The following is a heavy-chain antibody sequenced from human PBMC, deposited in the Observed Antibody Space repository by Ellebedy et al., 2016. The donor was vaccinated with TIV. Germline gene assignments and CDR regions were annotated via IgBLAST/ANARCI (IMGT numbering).Heavy chain of an antibody. D-gene: IGHD6-13*01. J-gene: IGHJ5*02. CDR1: GGSISSSSYY. CDR2: IYYSGST. V-gene: IGHV4-39*07. Sequence: SETLSLTCTVSGGSISSSSYYWGWIRQPPGKGLEWIGSIYYSGSTYYNPSLKSRVTISVDTSKNQFSLKLSSVTAADTAVYYCARSRIAAAPYNWFDPWGQGTLVTVSS. CDR3: ARSRIAAAPYNWFDP.